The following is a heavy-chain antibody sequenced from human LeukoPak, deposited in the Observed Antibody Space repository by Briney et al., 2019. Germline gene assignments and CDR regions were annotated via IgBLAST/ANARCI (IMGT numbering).Heavy chain of an antibody. CDR2: INPSGST. V-gene: IGHV4-4*07. CDR3: ARQQLKTMASFDS. J-gene: IGHJ4*02. D-gene: IGHD4/OR15-4a*01. CDR1: GGSITSYS. Sequence: PSETLSLTCTDSGGSITSYSWSWIRLPAGKGLEWIGRINPSGSTDYNTSLKSRLTMSLDTSKNHFSLNLNSVTAANTAVYYCARQQLKTMASFDSWGQGTLVTVSS.